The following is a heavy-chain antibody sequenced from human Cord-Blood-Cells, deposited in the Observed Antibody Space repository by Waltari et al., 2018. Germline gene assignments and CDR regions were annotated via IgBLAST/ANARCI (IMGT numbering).Heavy chain of an antibody. Sequence: EVQLVESGGGLIQPGGSLRLSCAASGFTVSSNYMSWVRQAPGKGWEWVSVIYSGGSTYYADSVKGRFTISRDNSKNTLYLQMNSLRAEDTAVYYCARDRDSSSWYDYWGQGTLVTVSS. J-gene: IGHJ4*02. CDR1: GFTVSSNY. CDR3: ARDRDSSSWYDY. V-gene: IGHV3-53*01. CDR2: IYSGGST. D-gene: IGHD6-13*01.